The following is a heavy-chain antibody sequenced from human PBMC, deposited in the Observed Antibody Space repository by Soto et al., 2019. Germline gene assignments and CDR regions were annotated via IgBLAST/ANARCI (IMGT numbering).Heavy chain of an antibody. D-gene: IGHD2-21*02. V-gene: IGHV3-21*01. CDR3: AREETAWPLAYGLDV. CDR1: GFTFSSYS. CDR2: ITRNSDI. J-gene: IGHJ6*02. Sequence: PRGSLRLSCAASGFTFSSYSMHWVRQAPGKGLEWVSAITRNSDIYYADSVKGRFTISRDNAQNSVSLQMDSLRAEDTAVYYCAREETAWPLAYGLDVWGQGTTVTVSS.